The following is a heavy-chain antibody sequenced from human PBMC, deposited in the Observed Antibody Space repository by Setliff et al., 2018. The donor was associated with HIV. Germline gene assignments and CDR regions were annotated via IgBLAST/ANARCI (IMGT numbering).Heavy chain of an antibody. D-gene: IGHD5-12*01. CDR2: IQYDGDDT. J-gene: IGHJ4*02. V-gene: IGHV3-30*02. Sequence: GGSLRLSCAASGFTFSSYGTHWVRQAPGKGLEWVAFIQYDGDDTHFLESVKGRFTISRDTSNNPLYLHLSSLRPEDTAVYYCARDGGRDGYGFALDYWGQGTLVTVSS. CDR1: GFTFSSYG. CDR3: ARDGGRDGYGFALDY.